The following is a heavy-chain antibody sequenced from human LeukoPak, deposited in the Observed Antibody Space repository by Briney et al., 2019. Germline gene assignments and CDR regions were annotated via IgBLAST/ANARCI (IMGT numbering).Heavy chain of an antibody. CDR2: INHSGST. V-gene: IGHV4-34*01. CDR3: ARDTSPNWGRSDWFDP. CDR1: GGSFSGYY. J-gene: IGHJ5*02. D-gene: IGHD7-27*01. Sequence: PSETLSLTCAVHGGSFSGYYCSWIRQPPGKGLEWIGEINHSGSTNYNPSLKSRVTISVDTSKNQFSLKLGSVTAADTAVYYCARDTSPNWGRSDWFDPWGQGTLVTVSS.